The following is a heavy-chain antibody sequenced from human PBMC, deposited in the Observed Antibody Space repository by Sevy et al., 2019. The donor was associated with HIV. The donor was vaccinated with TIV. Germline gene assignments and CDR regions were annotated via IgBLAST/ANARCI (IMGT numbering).Heavy chain of an antibody. CDR2: IHADGSS. Sequence: GGSLRLSCAASGFNVNDNYMTWVRQAPGKGLEWVSIIHADGSSYYADSVKGRFTMSRDDSKNIVNLQMNSLRADDTAVYYCARDRGFGGNECYLYYYYGMDVWGQGTAVTVSS. J-gene: IGHJ6*02. CDR1: GFNVNDNY. CDR3: ARDRGFGGNECYLYYYYGMDV. V-gene: IGHV3-53*01. D-gene: IGHD3-10*01.